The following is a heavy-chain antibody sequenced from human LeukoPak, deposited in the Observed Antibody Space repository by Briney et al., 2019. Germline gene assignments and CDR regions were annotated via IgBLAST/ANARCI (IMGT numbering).Heavy chain of an antibody. CDR2: FDPEDGET. J-gene: IGHJ4*02. Sequence: ASVKVSCKVSGYTLTELSMHWVRQAPGKGLEWMGGFDPEDGETIHAQKFQGRVTMTEDTSTDTAYMELSSLRSEDTAVYYCATENNYGDFFYYFDYWGQGTLVTVSS. CDR3: ATENNYGDFFYYFDY. V-gene: IGHV1-24*01. D-gene: IGHD4-17*01. CDR1: GYTLTELS.